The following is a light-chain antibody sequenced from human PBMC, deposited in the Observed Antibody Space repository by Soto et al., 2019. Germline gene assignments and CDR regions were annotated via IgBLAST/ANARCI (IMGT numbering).Light chain of an antibody. CDR3: QRYDSFRT. V-gene: IGKV3-20*01. Sequence: EIVLTQSPGTLSLSPGERATLSCRASQSVSRNYLVWYQQKPGQAPRLLIYGASSRATGIPDRFSGSGSGTDFTLTISRLEPEDFAMYYCQRYDSFRTFGQGTKVDIK. J-gene: IGKJ1*01. CDR2: GAS. CDR1: QSVSRNY.